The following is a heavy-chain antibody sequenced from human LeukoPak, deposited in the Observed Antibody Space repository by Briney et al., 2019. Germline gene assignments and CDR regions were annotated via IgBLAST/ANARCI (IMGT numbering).Heavy chain of an antibody. CDR1: GGAINSYH. J-gene: IGHJ6*02. CDR2: IYYIGSP. V-gene: IGHV4-59*01. CDR3: ARGKRAYDSYGMDV. Sequence: PSETLSLTCTVSGGAINSYHWTWIRQPPGKGLGWIASIYYIGSPKYNPSLESRVTISVDTSKNQSSLKVNSLTAADTAVFCCARGKRAYDSYGMDVWGQGTTVTVFS.